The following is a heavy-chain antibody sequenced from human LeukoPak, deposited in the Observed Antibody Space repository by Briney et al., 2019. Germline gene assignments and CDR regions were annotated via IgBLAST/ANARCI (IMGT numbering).Heavy chain of an antibody. D-gene: IGHD3-10*01. J-gene: IGHJ4*02. CDR2: IHNSGTT. Sequence: SETLSLTCAVSGVPFSGYFWSWIRQSSGKGLEWIGEIHNSGTTNNNPSLNSRVTISQDTSKNQFYLNLSSVTAADTAVYYCARRYYYNLGSFPFDFWGQGTLVTVSS. CDR3: ARRYYYNLGSFPFDF. V-gene: IGHV4-34*01. CDR1: GVPFSGYF.